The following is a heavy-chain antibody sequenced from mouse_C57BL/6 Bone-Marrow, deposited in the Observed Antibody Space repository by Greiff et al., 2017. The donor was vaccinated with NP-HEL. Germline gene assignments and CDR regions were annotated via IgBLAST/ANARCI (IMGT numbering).Heavy chain of an antibody. V-gene: IGHV1-81*01. CDR1: GYTFTSYG. CDR2: IYPRSGNT. D-gene: IGHD2-4*01. Sequence: QVQLQQSGAELARPGASVKLSCKASGYTFTSYGISWVKQRTGQGLEWIGEIYPRSGNTYYNEKFKGKATLTADKSSSTAYMELRSLTSEYSAVYFCARREDYPYFDYWGQGTTLTVSS. CDR3: ARREDYPYFDY. J-gene: IGHJ2*01.